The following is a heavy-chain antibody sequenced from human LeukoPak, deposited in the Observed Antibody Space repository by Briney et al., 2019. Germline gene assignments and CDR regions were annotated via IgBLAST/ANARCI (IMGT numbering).Heavy chain of an antibody. CDR3: ANAPRGTV. V-gene: IGHV3-30*18. CDR2: ISYDGSNK. D-gene: IGHD3-16*01. Sequence: GGSLRLSCAASGFTFSSYGMHWDRQAPGKGLEWVAVISYDGSNKYYADSVKGRFTISRDNSKNTLYLQMSSLRAEDTAVYYCANAPRGTVWGQGTLVTVSS. CDR1: GFTFSSYG. J-gene: IGHJ4*02.